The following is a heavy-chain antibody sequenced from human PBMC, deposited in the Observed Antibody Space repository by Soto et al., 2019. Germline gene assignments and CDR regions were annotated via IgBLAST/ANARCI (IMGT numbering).Heavy chain of an antibody. V-gene: IGHV1-3*05. CDR3: TRSAISPYGGLIGPFDY. CDR1: GYTFTAYA. D-gene: IGHD3-16*02. J-gene: IGHJ4*02. Sequence: QVQLAQSGAEERKPGASVKVSCEATGYTFTAYAMHWVRQAPGQSLELMGWINPANGNTRYSQKFQGRLTITSDTSANTVYMELSSLTSEDTAMYYCTRSAISPYGGLIGPFDYWGQGNLVTVSS. CDR2: INPANGNT.